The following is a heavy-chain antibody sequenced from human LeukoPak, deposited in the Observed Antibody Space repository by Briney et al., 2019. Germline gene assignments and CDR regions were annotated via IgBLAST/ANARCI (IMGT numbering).Heavy chain of an antibody. CDR1: GFTFDDYA. CDR3: AKDMGYGQYYYYGMDV. V-gene: IGHV3-9*01. J-gene: IGHJ6*02. D-gene: IGHD5-18*01. Sequence: GGSLRLSCAASGFTFDDYAMHWVRQAPGKGLEWVSGISWNSGSIDYADSVKGRFTISRDNAKNSLYLQMNSLRAEDTALYYCAKDMGYGQYYYYGMDVWGQGTTVTVSS. CDR2: ISWNSGSI.